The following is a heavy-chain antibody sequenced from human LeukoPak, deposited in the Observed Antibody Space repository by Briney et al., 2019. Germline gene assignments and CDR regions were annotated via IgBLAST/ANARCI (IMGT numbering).Heavy chain of an antibody. Sequence: PSETLSLTCTVSGGSISSYYWSWIRQPPAKGQERNGYIYYSGSTNYNPSLKSRVTISVDTSKNQFSLKLSSVTAADTAVYYCARGSRVVVAALHYCGQGTLVTVSS. J-gene: IGHJ4*02. V-gene: IGHV4-59*01. CDR1: GGSISSYY. CDR2: IYYSGST. D-gene: IGHD2-15*01. CDR3: ARGSRVVVAALHY.